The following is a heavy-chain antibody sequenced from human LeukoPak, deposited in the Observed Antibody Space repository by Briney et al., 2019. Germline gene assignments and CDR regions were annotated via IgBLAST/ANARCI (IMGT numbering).Heavy chain of an antibody. J-gene: IGHJ4*02. D-gene: IGHD6-13*01. CDR3: ARLGYSSDY. CDR2: IYTSGST. Sequence: SETLSLTCTVSGGSISSGSYYWSWIRQPAGKGLEWIGRIYTSGSTNYNPSLKSRVTISVDTSKNQFSLKLSSVTAADTAVYYCARLGYSSDYWGQGTLVTVSS. CDR1: GGSISSGSYY. V-gene: IGHV4-61*02.